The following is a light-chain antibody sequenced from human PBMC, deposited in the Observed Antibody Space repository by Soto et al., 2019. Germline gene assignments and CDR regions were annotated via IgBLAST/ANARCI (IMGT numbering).Light chain of an antibody. CDR1: QSISNW. V-gene: IGKV1-5*03. Sequence: DIQMTQSPSTLSASVGDRVTITCRASQSISNWLAWYQQKPGKAPKLLIYKASSLESGVPSRFSGSGSGTEFTLTISSLQPDDCATYYCQQFHSYSQTFVQGTKVEIK. J-gene: IGKJ1*01. CDR2: KAS. CDR3: QQFHSYSQT.